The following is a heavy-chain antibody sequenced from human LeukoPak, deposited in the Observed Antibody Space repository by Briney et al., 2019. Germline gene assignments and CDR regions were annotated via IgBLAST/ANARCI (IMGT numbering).Heavy chain of an antibody. CDR1: GYTFTSYG. J-gene: IGHJ4*02. CDR3: ARDGAGSSGWWGQYYFDY. CDR2: ISAYNGNT. Sequence: ASVKVSCKASGYTFTSYGISGVRQAPGQGLEWMGWISAYNGNTNYAQKLQGRVTMTTDTSTSTAYMELRSLRSDDTAVYYCARDGAGSSGWWGQYYFDYWGQGTLVTVSS. V-gene: IGHV1-18*01. D-gene: IGHD6-19*01.